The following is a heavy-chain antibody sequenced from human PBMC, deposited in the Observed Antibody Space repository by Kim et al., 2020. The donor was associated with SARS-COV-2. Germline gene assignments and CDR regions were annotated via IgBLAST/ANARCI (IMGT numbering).Heavy chain of an antibody. J-gene: IGHJ6*02. CDR1: GFTFSSYG. V-gene: IGHV3-30*18. CDR2: ISYDGSNK. D-gene: IGHD6-19*01. CDR3: AKSGGWYFDDYYYGMDV. Sequence: GGSLRLSCAASGFTFSSYGMHWVRQAPGKGLEWVAVISYDGSNKYYADSVKGRFTISRDNSKNTLYLQMNSLRAEDTAVYYCAKSGGWYFDDYYYGMDVWGQGTTVTVSS.